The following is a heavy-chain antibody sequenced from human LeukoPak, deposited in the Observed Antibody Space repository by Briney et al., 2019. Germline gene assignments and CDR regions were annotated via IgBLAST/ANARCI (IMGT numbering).Heavy chain of an antibody. Sequence: PGGSLRLSCAASGFPFSGQAMGWVRQAPAKGLEWVSAISDGGGSTYYADSVKGRFTISRDNSKNTLFLQMNSLRAEDTAVYYCAKDARRTSGWYFFDYWGQGTLVTVSS. D-gene: IGHD6-19*01. CDR1: GFPFSGQA. CDR3: AKDARRTSGWYFFDY. CDR2: ISDGGGST. V-gene: IGHV3-23*01. J-gene: IGHJ4*02.